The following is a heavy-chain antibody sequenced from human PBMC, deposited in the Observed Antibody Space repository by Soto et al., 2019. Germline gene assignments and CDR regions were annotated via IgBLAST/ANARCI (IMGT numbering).Heavy chain of an antibody. CDR2: IYYSGST. D-gene: IGHD3-10*01. V-gene: IGHV4-61*01. Sequence: PSETLSFTCTVSGCSVSSGSYYWSWIRQPPGKGLEWIGYIYYSGSTNYNPSLKSRVTISVDTSKNQFSLKLSSVTAADTAVYYCAREGSWFGELLRAFDIWGQGTMVTVSS. CDR3: AREGSWFGELLRAFDI. CDR1: GCSVSSGSYY. J-gene: IGHJ3*02.